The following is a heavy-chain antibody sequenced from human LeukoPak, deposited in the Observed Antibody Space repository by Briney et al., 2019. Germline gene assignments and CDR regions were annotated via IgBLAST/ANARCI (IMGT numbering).Heavy chain of an antibody. V-gene: IGHV3-74*01. CDR2: INSDGSST. D-gene: IGHD3-3*01. Sequence: GGSLRLSCAASGFTFSSYWMHWVRQAPGKGLVWVSRINSDGSSTSYADSVKGRFTISRGNAKNTLYLQMNSLRAEDTAVYYCARGSYYDFWSGRHTPTDYWGQGTLVTVSS. CDR1: GFTFSSYW. J-gene: IGHJ4*02. CDR3: ARGSYYDFWSGRHTPTDY.